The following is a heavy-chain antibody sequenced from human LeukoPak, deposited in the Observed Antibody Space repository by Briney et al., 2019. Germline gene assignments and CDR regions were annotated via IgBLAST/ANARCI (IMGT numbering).Heavy chain of an antibody. J-gene: IGHJ6*03. D-gene: IGHD3-3*01. CDR2: INLSGKNNYKPPLT. V-gene: IGHV4-34*01. CDR1: GGFFSCFY. Sequence: SQTLSLTLAVDGGFFSCFYWSLVRQAPGKGMEWVGEINLSGKNNYKPPLTDYNPSLKSRVTMSVDSFRNDLSLRGSSVPAADTGVYFCARVRHDPLEYGYYMDVWGKGTTVTVSS. CDR3: ARVRHDPLEYGYYMDV.